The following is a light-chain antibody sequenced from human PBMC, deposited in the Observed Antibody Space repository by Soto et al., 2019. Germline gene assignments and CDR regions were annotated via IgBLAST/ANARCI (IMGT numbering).Light chain of an antibody. CDR3: WSYAGNTIFV. CDR2: GVT. V-gene: IGLV2-14*01. Sequence: QSALTQPASVSGSPGQSIIISCTGSNSDIGGYNSVSWYQQHPGKAPKLLIFGVTNRPSGVSDRFSGSKSGNTASLTISALQAEDEADYYCWSYAGNTIFVFGGGTKLTVL. J-gene: IGLJ2*01. CDR1: NSDIGGYNS.